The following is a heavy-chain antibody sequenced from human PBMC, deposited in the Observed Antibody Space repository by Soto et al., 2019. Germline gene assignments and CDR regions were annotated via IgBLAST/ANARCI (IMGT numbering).Heavy chain of an antibody. CDR3: ARTVAGYFDY. Sequence: ASVKVSCKASGYTFTSSGISWVRQAPGQGPEWMGWVSTYNGNTNYAQNLQGRVTMTTDTSTSTAYMELRGLRSDDTAVYYCARTVAGYFDYWGQGTLVTVSS. J-gene: IGHJ4*02. D-gene: IGHD6-19*01. CDR2: VSTYNGNT. CDR1: GYTFTSSG. V-gene: IGHV1-18*01.